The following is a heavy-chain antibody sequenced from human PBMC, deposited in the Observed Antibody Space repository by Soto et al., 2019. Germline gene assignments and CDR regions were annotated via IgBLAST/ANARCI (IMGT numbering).Heavy chain of an antibody. CDR3: ARVRGYSYGPNPRDAFDI. D-gene: IGHD5-18*01. CDR2: INAGNGNT. J-gene: IGHJ3*02. CDR1: GYTFTSYA. V-gene: IGHV1-3*01. Sequence: ASVKVSCKASGYTFTSYAMHWVRQAPGQRLEWMGWINAGNGNTKYSQKFQGRVTITRDTSASTAYMELSSLRSEDTAVYYCARVRGYSYGPNPRDAFDIWGQGKMVTVSS.